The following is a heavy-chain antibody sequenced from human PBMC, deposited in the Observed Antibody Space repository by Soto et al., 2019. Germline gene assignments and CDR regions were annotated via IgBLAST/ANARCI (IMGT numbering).Heavy chain of an antibody. Sequence: PGGSLRLSCAASGFTFSSYAMSWVRQAPGKGLEWVSAISGSGGSTYCADSVKGRFTISRDNSKNTLYLQMNSLRAEDTAVYYCAKYRAVAPPREGPRNYFDYWGQGTLVTVSS. CDR3: AKYRAVAPPREGPRNYFDY. CDR1: GFTFSSYA. CDR2: ISGSGGST. D-gene: IGHD6-19*01. J-gene: IGHJ4*02. V-gene: IGHV3-23*01.